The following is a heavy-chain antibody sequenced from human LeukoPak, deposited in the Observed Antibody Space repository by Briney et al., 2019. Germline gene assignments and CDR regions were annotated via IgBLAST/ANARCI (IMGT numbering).Heavy chain of an antibody. CDR1: GFTFGDYA. Sequence: GGSLRLSCTASGFTFGDYAMSWFRQAPGKGLEWVGFIRSKAYGGTTEYAASVKGRFTISRDDSKSIAYLQMNSLKTEDTAVYHCTREYYDFWSGYSSWGQGTLVTVSS. V-gene: IGHV3-49*03. D-gene: IGHD3-3*01. J-gene: IGHJ4*02. CDR2: IRSKAYGGTT. CDR3: TREYYDFWSGYSS.